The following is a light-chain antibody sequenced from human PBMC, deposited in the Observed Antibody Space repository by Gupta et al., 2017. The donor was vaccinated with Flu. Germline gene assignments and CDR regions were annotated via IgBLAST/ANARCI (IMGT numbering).Light chain of an antibody. CDR1: QAVKNN. CDR2: GAS. Sequence: VLTQSPAILSVSPGEAVTLTCRASQAVKNNIAWYQKKSGQAPRLLIQGASTRASGVSDRFSGSGYGTDFTLSINGRQSEDFAVYYCQQYNDWHPLTFGGGTEVEIK. J-gene: IGKJ4*01. V-gene: IGKV3-15*01. CDR3: QQYNDWHPLT.